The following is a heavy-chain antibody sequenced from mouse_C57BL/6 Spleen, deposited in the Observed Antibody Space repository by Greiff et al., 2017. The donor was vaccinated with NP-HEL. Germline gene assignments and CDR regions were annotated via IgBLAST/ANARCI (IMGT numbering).Heavy chain of an antibody. V-gene: IGHV1-80*01. CDR1: GYAFSSYW. CDR2: IYPGDGDT. D-gene: IGHD2-5*01. Sequence: VQLQQSGAELVKPGASVKISCKASGYAFSSYWMNWVKQRPGQGLEWIGQIYPGDGDTNYNGKFKGKATLTADKSSSTAYMQLSSLTSEDSAVYLGATKREGYSNYSFACWGQGTLVTVSA. J-gene: IGHJ3*01. CDR3: ATKREGYSNYSFAC.